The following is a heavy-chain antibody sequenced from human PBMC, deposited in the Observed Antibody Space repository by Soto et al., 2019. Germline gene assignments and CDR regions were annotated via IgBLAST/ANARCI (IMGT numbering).Heavy chain of an antibody. CDR2: IWYDGSIK. CDR1: ESMFGSYG. Sequence: QVQLVESGGGVVQPGRSLRLSCVASESMFGSYGMYWVRQAPGRGLEWGAVIWYDGSIKHYADSVKGQFTISRDNSKNTPQLQMNSLRAEDTAVYYCARVSSDYYGMDVWGQGTAVIVSS. D-gene: IGHD3-22*01. J-gene: IGHJ6*02. V-gene: IGHV3-33*01. CDR3: ARVSSDYYGMDV.